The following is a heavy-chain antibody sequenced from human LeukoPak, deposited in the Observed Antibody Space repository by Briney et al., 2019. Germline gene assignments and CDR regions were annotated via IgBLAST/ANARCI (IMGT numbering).Heavy chain of an antibody. CDR2: IYPGDSDT. D-gene: IGHD3-16*02. CDR1: GYSFTSYC. Sequence: GESLKISCKGSGYSFTSYCIGWVRQMPGKGLEWMGIIYPGDSDTRYSPSFQGQVTISADKSISTAYLQWSSLKASDTAMYYCARAYYDYVWGSYRQSTHFDYWGQGTLVTVSS. J-gene: IGHJ4*02. V-gene: IGHV5-51*01. CDR3: ARAYYDYVWGSYRQSTHFDY.